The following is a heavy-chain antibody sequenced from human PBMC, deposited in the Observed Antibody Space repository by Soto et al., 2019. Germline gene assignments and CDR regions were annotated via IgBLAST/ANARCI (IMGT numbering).Heavy chain of an antibody. CDR3: ATPTPLRGAMITNINFDF. V-gene: IGHV1-69*06. J-gene: IGHJ4*02. CDR1: GVTFSSYA. Sequence: SVKVSCKASGVTFSSYAISWVRQAPVQGLEWMGGIIPIFGTANYAQKFQGRVTITADKSTSTAYMELSSLRSEDTAVYYCATPTPLRGAMITNINFDFWGQGTPVTVSS. D-gene: IGHD3-10*01. CDR2: IIPIFGTA.